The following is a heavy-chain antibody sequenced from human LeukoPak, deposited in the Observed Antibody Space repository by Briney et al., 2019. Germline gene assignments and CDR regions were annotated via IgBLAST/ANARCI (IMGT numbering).Heavy chain of an antibody. D-gene: IGHD4-17*01. CDR3: AKGADYGDYFDY. CDR2: ISSNGGST. Sequence: GGSLRLSCAASGFTFSSYAMHWVRQAPGKGLEYVSAISSNGGSTYYADSVKGRFTISRDNSKNTLYLQMNSLRAEDTAVYYCAKGADYGDYFDYWGQGTLVTVSS. V-gene: IGHV3-64*04. CDR1: GFTFSSYA. J-gene: IGHJ4*02.